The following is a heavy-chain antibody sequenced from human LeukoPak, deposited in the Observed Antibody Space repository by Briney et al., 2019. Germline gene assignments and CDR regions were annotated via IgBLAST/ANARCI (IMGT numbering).Heavy chain of an antibody. J-gene: IGHJ5*02. Sequence: PGGSLRLSCAASGFTFSSYSMNWVRQAPGKGLEWVSSISSSSSYIYYADSVKGRFTISRDNAKNSLYLQMNSLRAEDTAVYYCASLVEYSSYNWFDPWGQGTLVTVSS. D-gene: IGHD6-6*01. CDR1: GFTFSSYS. CDR3: ASLVEYSSYNWFDP. V-gene: IGHV3-21*01. CDR2: ISSSSSYI.